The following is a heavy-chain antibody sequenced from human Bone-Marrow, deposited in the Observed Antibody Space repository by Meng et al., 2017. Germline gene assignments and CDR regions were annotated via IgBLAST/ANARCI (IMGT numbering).Heavy chain of an antibody. CDR2: IIPIFGNA. Sequence: CGARVRGAGSLCKFSCKASGGILSSYAISWVRPAPGQGLEWMGGIIPIFGNANYDQKFQGRVTITADKSTSIAYMELSSLRSEDTAVYYCARGGSPGYGDYDYWGQGTLVTVSS. J-gene: IGHJ4*02. V-gene: IGHV1-69*06. CDR3: ARGGSPGYGDYDY. CDR1: GGILSSYA. D-gene: IGHD4-17*01.